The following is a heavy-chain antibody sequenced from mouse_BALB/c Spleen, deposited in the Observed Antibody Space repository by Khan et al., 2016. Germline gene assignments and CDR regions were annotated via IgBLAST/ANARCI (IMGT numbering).Heavy chain of an antibody. CDR2: INTYTGEP. D-gene: IGHD2-3*01. V-gene: IGHV9-3-1*01. CDR1: GYTFTNYG. Sequence: QIQLVQSGPELKKPGGTVKISCKASGYTFTNYGMNWVKQAPGKGLKWMGWINTYTGEPTYADDFKGRFAFSLETSASTAYLQINNLKNEDTATYFSAIRRIYDGYYDAMDYWGQGTSVTVSS. J-gene: IGHJ4*01. CDR3: AIRRIYDGYYDAMDY.